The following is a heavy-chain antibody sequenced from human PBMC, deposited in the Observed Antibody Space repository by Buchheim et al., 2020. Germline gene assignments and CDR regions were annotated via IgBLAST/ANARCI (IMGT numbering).Heavy chain of an antibody. D-gene: IGHD4-17*01. Sequence: QLQLQESGPGLVKPSETLSLTCTVSGGSISSSSYYWGWIRQPPGKGLEWIGSIYYSGSTYYNPSLKSRVTISVDTPKNQFSLKLSSVTAADTAVYYCATTNLDYGDYLGLNYFDYWGQGTL. CDR2: IYYSGST. CDR1: GGSISSSSYY. V-gene: IGHV4-39*01. J-gene: IGHJ4*02. CDR3: ATTNLDYGDYLGLNYFDY.